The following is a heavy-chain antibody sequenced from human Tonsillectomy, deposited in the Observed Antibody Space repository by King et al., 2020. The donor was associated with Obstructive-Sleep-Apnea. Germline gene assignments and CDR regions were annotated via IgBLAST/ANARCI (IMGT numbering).Heavy chain of an antibody. CDR1: GLTLSSYS. CDR2: ISGSTTIK. J-gene: IGHJ6*02. CDR3: AILYDTSASYPYGMDV. V-gene: IGHV3-48*01. D-gene: IGHD3-22*01. Sequence: VQLVESGGGLVQPGGSLRLSCAASGLTLSSYSMNWVRQAPGKGLEWVSYISGSTTIKYYADSVKGRLTISRDNAKNSVYLQMNSLTAEDTAGYYCAILYDTSASYPYGMDVWGQGTTVTVSS.